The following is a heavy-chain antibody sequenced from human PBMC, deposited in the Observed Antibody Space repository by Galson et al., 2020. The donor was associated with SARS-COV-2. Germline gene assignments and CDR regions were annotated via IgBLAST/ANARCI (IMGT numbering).Heavy chain of an antibody. D-gene: IGHD2-2*01. Sequence: GESLKISCAASGFTFSSYAMSWVRQAPGKGLEWVSAISGSGGSTYYADSVKGRFTISRDNSKNTLYLQMNSLRAEDTAVYYCAKVLKVDGSRTYYYYGMDVWGQGTTVTVSS. J-gene: IGHJ6*02. CDR3: AKVLKVDGSRTYYYYGMDV. V-gene: IGHV3-23*01. CDR2: ISGSGGST. CDR1: GFTFSSYA.